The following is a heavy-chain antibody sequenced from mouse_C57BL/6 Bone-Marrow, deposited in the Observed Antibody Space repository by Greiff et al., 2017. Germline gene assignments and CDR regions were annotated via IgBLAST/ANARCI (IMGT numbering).Heavy chain of an antibody. J-gene: IGHJ2*01. V-gene: IGHV1-69*01. CDR3: ARAARATFDY. CDR2: IDPSDSYT. CDR1: GYTFTSYW. Sequence: VQLQQPGAELVMPGASVKLSCKASGYTFTSYWMHWVKQRPGQGLEWIGEIDPSDSYTNYNQKFKGKSTLTVDKSSSTAYMQLSSLTSEDSAVYYCARAARATFDYWGQGTTLTVSS. D-gene: IGHD3-1*01.